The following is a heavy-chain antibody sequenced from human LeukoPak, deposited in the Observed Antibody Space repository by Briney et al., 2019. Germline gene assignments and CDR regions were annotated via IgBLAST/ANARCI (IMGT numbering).Heavy chain of an antibody. D-gene: IGHD2/OR15-2a*01. J-gene: IGHJ4*02. V-gene: IGHV4-4*07. Sequence: SETLSLTCTVSAGSVSSHFWNWIRQPAGKGPEWIGRIYNSGSTNYNPSLGSRVTITLDRSKNQFFLKLTSVTAADTAVYYCANSISMDFEYWGQGTLVTVSS. CDR3: ANSISMDFEY. CDR1: AGSVSSHF. CDR2: IYNSGST.